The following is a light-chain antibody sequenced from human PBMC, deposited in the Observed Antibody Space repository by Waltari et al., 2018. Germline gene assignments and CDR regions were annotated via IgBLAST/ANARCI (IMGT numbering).Light chain of an antibody. CDR1: QSVTTY. J-gene: IGKJ1*01. CDR2: AAS. CDR3: QQSYSAPWT. V-gene: IGKV1-39*01. Sequence: DIQMPQSPSSLSASVGDRVPITCRASQSVTTYLNWYVQKPGKAPKVLIKAASSLQSGVPSRFSGSGSGTDFTLTISSLQFEDFATYYCQQSYSAPWTFGQGTKVEIK.